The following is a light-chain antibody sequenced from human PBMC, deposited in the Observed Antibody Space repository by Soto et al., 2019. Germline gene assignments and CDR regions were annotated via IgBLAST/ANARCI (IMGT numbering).Light chain of an antibody. V-gene: IGKV3-20*01. Sequence: EIVLTQSPGTLSLSPGERATLSCRASQSVSSSYLAWYQQKPGQAPRLLIYGASSRATGIPDRFSGSGSGTDFTLTITSLEAEDFAVYYCHQYESSPQTFGRGTKVDIK. J-gene: IGKJ1*01. CDR2: GAS. CDR1: QSVSSSY. CDR3: HQYESSPQT.